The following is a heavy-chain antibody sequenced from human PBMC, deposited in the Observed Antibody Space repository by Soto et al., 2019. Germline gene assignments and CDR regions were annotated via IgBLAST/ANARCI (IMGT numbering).Heavy chain of an antibody. CDR3: ARGEQYSGRIFDY. D-gene: IGHD1-26*01. CDR2: TYYRSKWYY. CDR1: GDSVSSNSAG. Sequence: SQTLSLTCAITGDSVSSNSAGWSWVRQSPSRGLEWLGRTYYRSKWYYEYAISVRGRITINPDTSKNQYSLQLNSVTPEDTAVYFCARGEQYSGRIFDYWGQGTLVTVSS. J-gene: IGHJ4*01. V-gene: IGHV6-1*01.